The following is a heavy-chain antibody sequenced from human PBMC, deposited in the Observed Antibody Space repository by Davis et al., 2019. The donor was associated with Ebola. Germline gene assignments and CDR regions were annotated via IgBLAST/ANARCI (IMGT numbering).Heavy chain of an antibody. V-gene: IGHV4-34*01. J-gene: IGHJ4*02. CDR1: GGSFSGYY. CDR2: INHSGST. D-gene: IGHD4-17*01. CDR3: ASDYGDYHFDY. Sequence: MPGGSLRLSCAVYGGSFSGYYWSWIRQPPGKGLEWIGEINHSGSTNYNPSLKSRVTISVDKSKNQFSLKLSSVTAADTAVYYCASDYGDYHFDYWGQGTLVTVSS.